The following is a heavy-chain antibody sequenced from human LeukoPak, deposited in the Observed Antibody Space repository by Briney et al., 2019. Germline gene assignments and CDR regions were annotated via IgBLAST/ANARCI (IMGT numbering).Heavy chain of an antibody. D-gene: IGHD3-22*01. V-gene: IGHV3-11*04. J-gene: IGHJ2*01. CDR1: GFTFSDYY. Sequence: GGPLRLSCAASGFTFSDYYMSWIRQAPGKGLEWVSYISSSGSTIYYADSVKGRFTISRGNAKNSLYLQMNSLRAEGTAVFYCARVARGYYDSSGYFAEWFFDLWGRGTLVTVSS. CDR2: ISSSGSTI. CDR3: ARVARGYYDSSGYFAEWFFDL.